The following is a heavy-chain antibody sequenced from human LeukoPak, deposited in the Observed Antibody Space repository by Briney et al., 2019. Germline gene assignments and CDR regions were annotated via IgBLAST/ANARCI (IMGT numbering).Heavy chain of an antibody. CDR1: GGSFSGYY. CDR3: AKSDGYGLIDY. Sequence: SETLSLTCAVYGGSFSGYYWSWIRQPPGKGLEWIGEINHSGSTNYNPSLKSRVTISVDTSKNQFSLKLSSVTTADTAVYYCAKSDGYGLIDYWGQGTLVTVSS. D-gene: IGHD5-24*01. V-gene: IGHV4-34*01. J-gene: IGHJ4*02. CDR2: INHSGST.